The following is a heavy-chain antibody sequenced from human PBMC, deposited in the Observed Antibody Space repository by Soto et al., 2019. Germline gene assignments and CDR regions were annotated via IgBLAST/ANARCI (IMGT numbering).Heavy chain of an antibody. CDR3: AREDDRGDRDYYGLDV. D-gene: IGHD2-21*02. V-gene: IGHV4-59*12. J-gene: IGHJ6*02. CDR1: GGSISSYY. Sequence: PSETLSLTCTVSGGSISSYYWSWIRQPPGKGLEWIGYIYYSGSTNYNPSLKSRVTISVDTSKNQFPLQPSSVTAADTAVYFCAREDDRGDRDYYGLDVWGQGTTVTVSS. CDR2: IYYSGST.